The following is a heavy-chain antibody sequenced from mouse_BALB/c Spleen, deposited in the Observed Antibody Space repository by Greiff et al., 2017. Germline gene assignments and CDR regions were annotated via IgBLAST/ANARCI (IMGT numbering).Heavy chain of an antibody. CDR2: ISSGSSTI. V-gene: IGHV5-17*02. D-gene: IGHD2-1*01. CDR1: GFTFSSFG. Sequence: EVQVVESGGGLVQPGGSRKLSCAASGFTFSSFGMHWVRQAPEKGLEWVAYISSGSSTIYYADTVKGRFTISRDNPKNTLFLQMTSLRSEDTAMYYCARSGGNYVIDYWGQGTTLTVSS. CDR3: ARSGGNYVIDY. J-gene: IGHJ2*01.